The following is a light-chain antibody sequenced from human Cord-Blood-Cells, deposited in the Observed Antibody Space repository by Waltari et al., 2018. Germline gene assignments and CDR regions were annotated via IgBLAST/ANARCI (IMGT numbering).Light chain of an antibody. CDR3: CSYAGSYTYV. CDR1: SSDVGGYNY. V-gene: IGLV2-11*01. J-gene: IGLJ1*01. Sequence: QSALTQPRSVSGSPGQSVTISCPGTSSDVGGYNYVSWYQQHPGKAPKLMIYDVIKRPSGVPDLFSGSKSGNTASLTISGLQAEDEADYYCCSYAGSYTYVFGTWTKVTVL. CDR2: DVI.